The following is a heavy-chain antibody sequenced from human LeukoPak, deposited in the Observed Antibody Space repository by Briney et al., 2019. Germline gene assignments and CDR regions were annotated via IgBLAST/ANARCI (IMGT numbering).Heavy chain of an antibody. J-gene: IGHJ6*03. Sequence: SETLSLTCTVSGGSISSYYWSWIRQPPGKGLEWIGYIYYSGSTNYNPSLKSRVTISVDTSKNQFSLKLSSVTAADTAVYYCARGIRGYSGYGDYYYYYMDVWGKGTTVTVSS. CDR3: ARGIRGYSGYGDYYYYYMDV. CDR2: IYYSGST. CDR1: GGSISSYY. V-gene: IGHV4-59*12. D-gene: IGHD5-12*01.